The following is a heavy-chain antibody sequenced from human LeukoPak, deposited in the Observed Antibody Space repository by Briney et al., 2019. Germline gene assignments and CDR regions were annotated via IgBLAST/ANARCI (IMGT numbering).Heavy chain of an antibody. J-gene: IGHJ5*02. CDR3: ASTLMGHITNGEGYWFDP. V-gene: IGHV4-61*05. D-gene: IGHD3-10*01. CDR1: GGSISGSSYY. Sequence: SETLSLTCTVSGGSISGSSYYWGWIRQPPGKGLEWIGYIYYSGSTNYNPSLKSRVTISVDTSVNQFSLKLSSVTAADTAVYYCASTLMGHITNGEGYWFDPWGQGTLVTVSS. CDR2: IYYSGST.